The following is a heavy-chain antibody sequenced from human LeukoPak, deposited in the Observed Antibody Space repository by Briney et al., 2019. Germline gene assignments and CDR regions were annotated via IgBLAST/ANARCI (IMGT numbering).Heavy chain of an antibody. CDR1: GGTFSSYA. V-gene: IGHV1-69*06. CDR3: ARQSGYSSSKPFDY. Sequence: PGASVKVSCKASGGTFSSYAISWVRQAPGQGLEWMGGIIPIFGTANYAQKFQGRVTITADKSTSTAYMELRSLRSDDTAVYYCARQSGYSSSKPFDYWGQGTLVTVSS. CDR2: IIPIFGTA. J-gene: IGHJ4*02. D-gene: IGHD6-6*01.